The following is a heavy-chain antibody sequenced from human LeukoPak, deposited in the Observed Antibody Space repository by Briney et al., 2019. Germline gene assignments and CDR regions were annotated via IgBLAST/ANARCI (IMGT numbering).Heavy chain of an antibody. CDR2: IYYSGST. CDR3: ARRSNWFDP. Sequence: SETLSLTCTVSGGSISSSSYYWGWIRQPPGKGLEWIGSIYYSGSTYYNPSLKSRVTISVDTSKNQFSLKLSSVTAADTAVYYCARRSNWFDPWGQGTLVTVSS. CDR1: GGSISSSSYY. J-gene: IGHJ5*02. V-gene: IGHV4-39*01.